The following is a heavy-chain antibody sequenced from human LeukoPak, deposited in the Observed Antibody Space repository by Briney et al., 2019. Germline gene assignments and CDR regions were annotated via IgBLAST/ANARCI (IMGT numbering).Heavy chain of an antibody. D-gene: IGHD3-22*01. V-gene: IGHV3-48*02. CDR1: GFTFSSYS. CDR2: ISSSSGTI. Sequence: GGSLRLSCAASGFTFSSYSMNWVRQAPGKGLEWVSYISSSSGTIYYADSVKGRFTISRDNAKNSLYLQMNSLRDEDTAVYYCARGRRYYDSSGPTGVYYFDYWGQGTLVTVSS. J-gene: IGHJ4*02. CDR3: ARGRRYYDSSGPTGVYYFDY.